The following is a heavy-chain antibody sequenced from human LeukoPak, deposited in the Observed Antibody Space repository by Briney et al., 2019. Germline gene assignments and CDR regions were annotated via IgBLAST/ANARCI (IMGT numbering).Heavy chain of an antibody. CDR3: ARDRRSYHDY. Sequence: SETLSLTCAVYGGSFSGYYWSWIRQPPGKGLEWIGEINHSGSTNYNPSLKSRVTISVDTSKNQFSLKLSSVTAADTAVYYCARDRRSYHDYWGQGTLVTVSS. D-gene: IGHD3-10*01. CDR1: GGSFSGYY. CDR2: INHSGST. V-gene: IGHV4-34*01. J-gene: IGHJ4*02.